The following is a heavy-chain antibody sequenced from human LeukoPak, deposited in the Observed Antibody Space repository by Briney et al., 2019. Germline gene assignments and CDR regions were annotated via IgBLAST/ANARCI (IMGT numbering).Heavy chain of an antibody. Sequence: GGSLRLSCAASGFTFSSYAMSWVRQAPGKGLEWVSAIRAGGGNTYYADSVKGRFTISRDNFKNTLYLQMNSLRAEDTAVYYCARDYGETGHIPFDIWGQGTMVTVSS. CDR3: ARDYGETGHIPFDI. CDR2: IRAGGGNT. J-gene: IGHJ3*02. D-gene: IGHD4-17*01. V-gene: IGHV3-23*01. CDR1: GFTFSSYA.